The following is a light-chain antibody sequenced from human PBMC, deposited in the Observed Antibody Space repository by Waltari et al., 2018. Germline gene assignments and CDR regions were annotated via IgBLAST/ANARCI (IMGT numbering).Light chain of an antibody. CDR1: SSNIGARYD. Sequence: QSVLTQPPSVSGAPGQRVTISCTGTSSNIGARYDVHWYQKFPGTAPKLLIYGNDNRPSGVPDRFSGSKSVTSASLAITGLQAEDEADYYCQSYDKSLSGLVFGGGTKLTVL. CDR3: QSYDKSLSGLV. CDR2: GND. V-gene: IGLV1-40*01. J-gene: IGLJ3*02.